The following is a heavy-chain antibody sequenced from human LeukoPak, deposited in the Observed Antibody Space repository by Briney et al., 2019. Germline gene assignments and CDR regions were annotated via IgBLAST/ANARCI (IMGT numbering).Heavy chain of an antibody. CDR1: GFFFRNAW. D-gene: IGHD3-3*01. V-gene: IGHV3-21*01. CDR3: AREPFWSGYYSNLHFDY. Sequence: GGPLRLSCAASGFFFRNAWVSWVRRARGGGVEGVSSYCSSSEYIYYADSVKGRFTISRDNAKNSLYLQMNSLRAEDTAVYYCAREPFWSGYYSNLHFDYWGQGTLVTVSS. CDR2: YCSSSEYI. J-gene: IGHJ4*02.